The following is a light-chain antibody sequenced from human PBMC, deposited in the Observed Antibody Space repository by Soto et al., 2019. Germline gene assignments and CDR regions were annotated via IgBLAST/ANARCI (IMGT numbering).Light chain of an antibody. V-gene: IGKV3-15*01. J-gene: IGKJ2*01. CDR3: QQYNNWPLYT. CDR1: QSVSRN. CDR2: GAS. Sequence: EIVMTQSPTTLSVSPGGRATLSCRASQSVSRNLAWYQQTPGQAPRLLMYGASIRAAGVPARFSGSGSGTEFTLTISSLQSEDFAVYYCQQYNNWPLYTFGQGTKLEI.